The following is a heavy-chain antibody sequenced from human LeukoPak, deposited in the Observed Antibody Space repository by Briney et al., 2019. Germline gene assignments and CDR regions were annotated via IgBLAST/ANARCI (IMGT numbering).Heavy chain of an antibody. Sequence: EASVKVSCMASGYTFTSYGISWVRQAPGQGLEWMGWISAYNGNTNYAQKLQGRVTMTTDTSTSTAYMELRSLRSDDTAVYYCARDGSWVVVVPAAIRAFDPWGQGTLVTVSS. D-gene: IGHD2-2*01. CDR1: GYTFTSYG. CDR3: ARDGSWVVVVPAAIRAFDP. J-gene: IGHJ5*02. V-gene: IGHV1-18*01. CDR2: ISAYNGNT.